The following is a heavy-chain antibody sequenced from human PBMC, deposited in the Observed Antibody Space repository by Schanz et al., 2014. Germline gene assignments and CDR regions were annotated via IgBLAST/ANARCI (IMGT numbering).Heavy chain of an antibody. J-gene: IGHJ4*02. Sequence: QVQLQESGPGLVKPSETLSLTCTVSAAFISRYYWSWVRQAPGKGLEWIGYVNYIGSTKYNPALESRVTISADTSKKQFSLKMTSVTTADTAVYYCASTHWFGSGTTIFDYWGQGTLVTVSS. CDR1: AAFISRYY. D-gene: IGHD3-10*01. V-gene: IGHV4-59*01. CDR2: VNYIGST. CDR3: ASTHWFGSGTTIFDY.